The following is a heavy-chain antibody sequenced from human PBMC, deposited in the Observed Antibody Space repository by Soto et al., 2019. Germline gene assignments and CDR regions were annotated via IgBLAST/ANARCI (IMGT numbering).Heavy chain of an antibody. D-gene: IGHD6-19*01. V-gene: IGHV3-30-3*01. CDR2: ISYDGSNK. J-gene: IGHJ3*02. CDR3: ARDGWLVLDDAFDI. CDR1: GSTFSSYT. Sequence: PGGSLRLSCAASGSTFSSYTMHWVRQAPGKGLEWVAVISYDGSNKYYADSVKGRFTISRDNSKNTLYLQMDSLRAEDTAVYYCARDGWLVLDDAFDIWGQGTMVTVSS.